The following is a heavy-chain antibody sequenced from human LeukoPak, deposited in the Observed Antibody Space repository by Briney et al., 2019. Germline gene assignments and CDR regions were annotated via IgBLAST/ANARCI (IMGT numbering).Heavy chain of an antibody. D-gene: IGHD3-22*01. CDR2: INSDGIST. Sequence: GSLRLSCAASGFTFSSYGMHWVRQAPGKGLVWVSRINSDGISTSYADSVKGRFTISRDNAKNTLNLQMNSLRAEDTAVYYCARYSYRGYHYDSSGIDYWGRGTLVTVSS. V-gene: IGHV3-74*01. CDR1: GFTFSSYG. CDR3: ARYSYRGYHYDSSGIDY. J-gene: IGHJ4*02.